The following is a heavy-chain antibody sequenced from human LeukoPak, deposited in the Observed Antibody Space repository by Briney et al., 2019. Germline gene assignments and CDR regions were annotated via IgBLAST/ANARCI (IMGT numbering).Heavy chain of an antibody. Sequence: ASVTVSCKASGYTFTSYAMHWVRQAPGQRLEWMGWINAGNGNTKHSQKFQGRVTITRDTSASTAYMELSSLRSEDTAVYYCAREAGYSSSWYRLDHYYGMDVWGQGTTVTVSS. D-gene: IGHD6-13*01. CDR1: GYTFTSYA. CDR3: AREAGYSSSWYRLDHYYGMDV. CDR2: INAGNGNT. J-gene: IGHJ6*02. V-gene: IGHV1-3*01.